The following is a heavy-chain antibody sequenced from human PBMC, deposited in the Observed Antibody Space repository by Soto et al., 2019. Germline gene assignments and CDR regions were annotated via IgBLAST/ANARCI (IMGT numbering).Heavy chain of an antibody. CDR1: GYTFTAYY. D-gene: IGHD5-12*01. CDR2: INPNSGVA. CDR3: ARQGSGSEYTQYFYYGMDV. V-gene: IGHV1-2*02. J-gene: IGHJ6*02. Sequence: VELVQSGAEVEKPGAAVRISCKTSGYTFTAYYIHWVLQAPGQGLEWMGWINPNSGVANYAQNFQGQVTMTRDTSISTVYMELTKMRSEDTTIYYCARQGSGSEYTQYFYYGMDVWGQGTTAAASS.